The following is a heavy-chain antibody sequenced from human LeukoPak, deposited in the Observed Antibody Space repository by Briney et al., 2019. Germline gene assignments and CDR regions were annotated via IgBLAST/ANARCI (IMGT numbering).Heavy chain of an antibody. Sequence: ESLRLSCAASGFTFSSYAMSWVRQAPGKGLEWVSAISGSGGSTYYADSVKGRFTISRDNSKNTLYLQMNSLRAEDTAVYYCAKHPYDILTGYYISYYFDYWGQGTLVTVSS. V-gene: IGHV3-23*01. CDR1: GFTFSSYA. CDR3: AKHPYDILTGYYISYYFDY. J-gene: IGHJ4*02. CDR2: ISGSGGST. D-gene: IGHD3-9*01.